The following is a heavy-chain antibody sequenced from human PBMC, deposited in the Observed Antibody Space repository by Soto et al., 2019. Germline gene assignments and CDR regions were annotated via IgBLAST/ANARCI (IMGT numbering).Heavy chain of an antibody. V-gene: IGHV3-30-3*01. CDR1: GFTFSSYA. Sequence: QVQLVESGGGVVQPGRSLRLSCAASGFTFSSYAMHWVRQAPGKGLEWVAVISYDGSNKYYADSVKGRFTISRDNSKNTLYLQMNSLRAEDTAVYYCARDRDHCPDYWGQGTLVTVSS. J-gene: IGHJ4*02. D-gene: IGHD2-21*02. CDR3: ARDRDHCPDY. CDR2: ISYDGSNK.